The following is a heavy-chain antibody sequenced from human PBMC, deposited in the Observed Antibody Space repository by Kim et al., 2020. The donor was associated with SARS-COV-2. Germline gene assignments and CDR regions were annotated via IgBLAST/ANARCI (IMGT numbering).Heavy chain of an antibody. Sequence: SVKVSCKASGGTFSSYAISWVRQAPGQGLEWMGGIIPIFGTANYAQKFQGRVTITADESTSTAYMELSSLRSEDTAVYYCARSRSITMIVVVITPRPYYDAFDIWGQGTMVTVSS. V-gene: IGHV1-69*13. CDR2: IIPIFGTA. J-gene: IGHJ3*02. D-gene: IGHD3-22*01. CDR3: ARSRSITMIVVVITPRPYYDAFDI. CDR1: GGTFSSYA.